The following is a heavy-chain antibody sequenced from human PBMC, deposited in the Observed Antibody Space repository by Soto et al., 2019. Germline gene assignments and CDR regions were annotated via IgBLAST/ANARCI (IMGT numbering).Heavy chain of an antibody. D-gene: IGHD4-4*01. CDR1: GFTFSSYA. CDR3: ARTTVVSGTPDFDY. J-gene: IGHJ4*02. CDR2: ISGSGDST. V-gene: IGHV3-23*01. Sequence: GSLRLSCAASGFTFSSYAMSWVRQAPGKGLEWVSGISGSGDSTYYADSVKGRFTISRDDSKNTVYLQMNGLRPEDTAVYFCARTTVVSGTPDFDYWGQGTLVTVSS.